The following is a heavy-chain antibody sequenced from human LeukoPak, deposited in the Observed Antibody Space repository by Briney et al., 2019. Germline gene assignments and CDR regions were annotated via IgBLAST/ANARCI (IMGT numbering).Heavy chain of an antibody. CDR1: GYTFTSYG. CDR3: AGEGSSLLRYFDWSQYYYYGMDV. J-gene: IGHJ6*02. D-gene: IGHD3-9*01. V-gene: IGHV1-18*01. CDR2: ISAYNGNT. Sequence: ASVKVSCKASGYTFTSYGISWVRQAPGQGLEWMGWISAYNGNTNYAQKLQGRVTMTTDTSTSTAYMELRSLRSDDTAVYYYAGEGSSLLRYFDWSQYYYYGMDVWGQGTTVTVSS.